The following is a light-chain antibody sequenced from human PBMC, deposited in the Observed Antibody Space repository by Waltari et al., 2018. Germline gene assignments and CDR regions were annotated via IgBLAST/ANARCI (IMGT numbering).Light chain of an antibody. Sequence: QSALTQPASVSGSPGQSITISCTGTSSDIGSYNFFSWYQHHPGKAPKRILYEATTRPSGVSDRFSVSKSGNTASLTISGLQAEDDADYYCYSSAMSAFVVFGGGTKLTVL. J-gene: IGLJ3*02. CDR1: SSDIGSYNF. CDR3: YSSAMSAFVV. CDR2: EAT. V-gene: IGLV2-23*01.